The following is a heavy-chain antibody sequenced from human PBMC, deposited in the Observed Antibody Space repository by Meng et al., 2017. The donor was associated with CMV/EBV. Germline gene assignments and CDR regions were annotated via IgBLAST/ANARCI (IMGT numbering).Heavy chain of an antibody. CDR2: IWYDGSNK. D-gene: IGHD4-11*01. Sequence: GESLKISCAASGFTFSSYGMHWVRQAPGKGLEWVAVIWYDGSNKYYADSVKGRFTISRDNAKNSVYLQMNSLRAEDTAVYYCARDTLSTVTTVPHYGMDVWGQGTTVTVSS. CDR3: ARDTLSTVTTVPHYGMDV. V-gene: IGHV3-33*01. CDR1: GFTFSSYG. J-gene: IGHJ6*02.